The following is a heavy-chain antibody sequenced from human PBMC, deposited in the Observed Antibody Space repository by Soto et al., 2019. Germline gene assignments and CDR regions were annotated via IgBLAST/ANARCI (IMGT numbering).Heavy chain of an antibody. J-gene: IGHJ4*02. D-gene: IGHD3-9*01. V-gene: IGHV3-30*03. Sequence: GGSLRLSCAASGFTFSSYGMHWVRQAPGKGLEWVAVISYDGSNKYYADSVKGRFTISRDNSKNTLYLQMNSLRAEDTAVYYCARASPPSLLRYFDWHHDYWGQGTLVTVSS. CDR1: GFTFSSYG. CDR3: ARASPPSLLRYFDWHHDY. CDR2: ISYDGSNK.